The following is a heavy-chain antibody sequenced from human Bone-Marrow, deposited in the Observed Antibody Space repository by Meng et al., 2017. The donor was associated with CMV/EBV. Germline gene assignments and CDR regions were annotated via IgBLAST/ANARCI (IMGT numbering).Heavy chain of an antibody. CDR1: GYNFNAYY. J-gene: IGHJ3*02. V-gene: IGHV1-2*02. CDR2: INPNTDGT. CDR3: ARAWYAGTYWGGHDAFDM. D-gene: IGHD1-26*01. Sequence: ASVQVSCRASGYNFNAYYIYWVRQAPGQRLECMGWINPNTDGTNYAQGFQGRGSMTRDTSISTAYMELSRLMADDTAVDYCARAWYAGTYWGGHDAFDMWGQGTQVTVSS.